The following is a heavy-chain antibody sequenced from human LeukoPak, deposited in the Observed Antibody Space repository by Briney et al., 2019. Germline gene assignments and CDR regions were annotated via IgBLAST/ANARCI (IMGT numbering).Heavy chain of an antibody. J-gene: IGHJ6*04. CDR3: AELGITMIGGV. D-gene: IGHD3-10*02. V-gene: IGHV3-48*03. CDR1: GFTFSSYE. Sequence: GGSLRLSCAASGFTFSSYEMNWVRQVPGKGLEWVSYISSSGSTIYYADSVKGRFTISRDNAKNSLYLQMNSLRAEDTAVYYCAELGITMIGGVWGKGATVTISS. CDR2: ISSSGSTI.